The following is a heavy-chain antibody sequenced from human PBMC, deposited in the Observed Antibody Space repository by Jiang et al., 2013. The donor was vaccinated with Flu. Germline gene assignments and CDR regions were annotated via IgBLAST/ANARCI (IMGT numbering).Heavy chain of an antibody. CDR2: ITSSGGGT. V-gene: IGHV3-23*01. J-gene: IGHJ5*02. CDR1: GFTFSSYA. Sequence: VQLLESGGGLVQRGGSLRLSCAASGFTFSSYAMSWVRQAPGKGLEWVSSITSSGGGTYYADSVKGRFTISRDNSKNTLYLQMNSLRAEDTAVYYCAKWGTVRTGWLDPWGQGTLVTVSS. D-gene: IGHD4-17*01. CDR3: AKWGTVRTGWLDP.